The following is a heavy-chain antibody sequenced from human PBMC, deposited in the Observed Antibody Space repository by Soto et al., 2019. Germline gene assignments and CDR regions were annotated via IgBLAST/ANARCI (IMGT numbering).Heavy chain of an antibody. CDR3: ASVSLGYCTNGVCYNAFDI. CDR2: IYYSGST. Sequence: QLQLQESGPGLVKPSETLSLTCTVSGGSISSSSYYWGWIRQPPGKALEWIGSIYYSGSTYYNPSLKSRVTISVDTSKNQFSLKLSSVTAADTAVYYCASVSLGYCTNGVCYNAFDIWGQGTMVTVSS. CDR1: GGSISSSSYY. J-gene: IGHJ3*02. V-gene: IGHV4-39*01. D-gene: IGHD2-8*01.